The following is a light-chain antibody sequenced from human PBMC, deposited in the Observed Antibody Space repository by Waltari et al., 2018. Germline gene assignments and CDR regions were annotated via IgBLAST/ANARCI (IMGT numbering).Light chain of an antibody. CDR1: SRDVGGYNY. J-gene: IGLJ2*01. Sequence: QSALTQPASVSGSPGQSITISCTGTSRDVGGYNYVSWYQHHPGKAPKLIIYEVSKRPSGVSYRFSGSKSGNTASLTISGLQAEDEADYYCHSHTSSITTVIFGGGTKLTV. V-gene: IGLV2-14*01. CDR2: EVS. CDR3: HSHTSSITTVI.